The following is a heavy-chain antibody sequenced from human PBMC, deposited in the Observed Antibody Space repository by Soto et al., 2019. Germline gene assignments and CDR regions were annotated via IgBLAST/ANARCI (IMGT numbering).Heavy chain of an antibody. CDR3: AKSEFVGNDAFDI. CDR2: ISYDGSNK. D-gene: IGHD3-10*01. CDR1: GFTFSSYG. V-gene: IGHV3-30*18. Sequence: TGGSLRLSCAASGFTFSSYGMHWVRQAPGKGLEWVAVISYDGSNKYYADSVKGRFTISRDNSKNTLYLQMNSLRAEDTAVYYCAKSEFVGNDAFDIWGQGTMVTVSS. J-gene: IGHJ3*02.